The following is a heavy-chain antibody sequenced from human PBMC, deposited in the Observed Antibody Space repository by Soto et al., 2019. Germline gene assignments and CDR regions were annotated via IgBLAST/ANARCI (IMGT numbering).Heavy chain of an antibody. CDR1: GGSIRNYH. CDR2: IYYSGTT. D-gene: IGHD6-25*01. CDR3: ARDTAAQSGH. J-gene: IGHJ4*02. Sequence: SETLSLTCTVSGGSIRNYHWSWMRQPPGKGLEWIGYIYYSGTTKYNPSLTSRVTISVDTSKNQFSLKLSSVTAADTAVYYCARDTAAQSGHWGQGTLVTVSS. V-gene: IGHV4-59*01.